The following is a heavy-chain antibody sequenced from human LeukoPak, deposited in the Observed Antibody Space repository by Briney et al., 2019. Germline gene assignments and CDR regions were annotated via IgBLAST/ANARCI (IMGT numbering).Heavy chain of an antibody. D-gene: IGHD3-16*01. Sequence: GRSLRLSCAASGFTFSSYWMHWVRQAPGNGLVWVSRINSDGSSTSYADSVKGRFTISRDNAKNTLYLQMNSLRAEDTAVYYCARDRRDGGDYFDYWGQGTLVTVSS. CDR3: ARDRRDGGDYFDY. J-gene: IGHJ4*02. V-gene: IGHV3-74*01. CDR2: INSDGSST. CDR1: GFTFSSYW.